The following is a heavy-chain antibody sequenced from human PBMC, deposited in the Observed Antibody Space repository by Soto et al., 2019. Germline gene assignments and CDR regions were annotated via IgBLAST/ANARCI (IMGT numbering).Heavy chain of an antibody. CDR2: ISYSGNT. V-gene: IGHV4-31*11. CDR3: ARDLTY. J-gene: IGHJ4*02. CDR1: GGSISSGGHY. Sequence: PSETLSLTCAVSGGSISSGGHYWSWIRQHPGKGLEFMGYISYSGNTNYNPSLRSRATISVDMSKRQFSLNVTSVTAADTAIYYCARDLTYWGQGTLVTVSS.